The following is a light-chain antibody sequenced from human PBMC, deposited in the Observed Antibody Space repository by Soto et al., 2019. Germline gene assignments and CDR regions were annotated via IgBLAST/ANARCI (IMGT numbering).Light chain of an antibody. CDR1: QSVSSAY. V-gene: IGKV3-20*01. Sequence: EIVLTQSPGTLSLSPGQRATLSCRASQSVSSAYLAWYQQIPGQAPRLLIYGASSRATGSPDRFSGSGSVTDFTLTISGLEPEDFAVYYCQQSGSSFYTFGQGTKLEIK. CDR3: QQSGSSFYT. CDR2: GAS. J-gene: IGKJ2*01.